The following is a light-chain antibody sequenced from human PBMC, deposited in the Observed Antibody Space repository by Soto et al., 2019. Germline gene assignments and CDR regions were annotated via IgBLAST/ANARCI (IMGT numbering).Light chain of an antibody. CDR3: QQSNSYPYT. CDR2: DAS. J-gene: IGKJ2*01. Sequence: DTQMTQSPSTLSASVGDRVTITCRASQTINSWLAWYQQKPGKAPNLLIYDASSLESGVPSRFSGSGSGTDFTLTISSLQPDDFATYYCQQSNSYPYTFGQGTKLEIK. V-gene: IGKV1-5*01. CDR1: QTINSW.